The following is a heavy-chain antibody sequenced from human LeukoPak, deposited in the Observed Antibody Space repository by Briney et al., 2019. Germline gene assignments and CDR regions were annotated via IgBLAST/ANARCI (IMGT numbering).Heavy chain of an antibody. D-gene: IGHD6-13*01. CDR1: GFTFSSYA. Sequence: AGGSLRLSCAASGFTFSSYAMHWVRQAPGKGLEWVAVISYDGSNKYYADSVKGRFTISRDNSKNTLYLQMNSLRAEDTAVYYCARDSSSSWYNPWGYWGQGTLVTVSS. V-gene: IGHV3-30-3*01. CDR2: ISYDGSNK. J-gene: IGHJ4*02. CDR3: ARDSSSSWYNPWGY.